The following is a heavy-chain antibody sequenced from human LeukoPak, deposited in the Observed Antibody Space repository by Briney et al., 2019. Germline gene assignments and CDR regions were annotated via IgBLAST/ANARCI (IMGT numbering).Heavy chain of an antibody. CDR2: IHTSWTT. D-gene: IGHD3-16*01. Sequence: SETLSLTCTVSGGSMSSFYWSCIRQPAGKGLEWIGRIHTSWTTYYNPSLKSRVTMSVDTSRNQFSLRLTSVTAADTAVYYCARGDYYDGGGRNWFDPWGQGTLVTVSS. CDR1: GGSMSSFY. J-gene: IGHJ5*02. V-gene: IGHV4-4*07. CDR3: ARGDYYDGGGRNWFDP.